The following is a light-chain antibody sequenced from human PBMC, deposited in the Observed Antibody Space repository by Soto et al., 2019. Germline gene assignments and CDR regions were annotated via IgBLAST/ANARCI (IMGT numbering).Light chain of an antibody. V-gene: IGLV1-40*01. CDR3: QSYDSSLRGV. CDR1: SSNIGAGYD. Sequence: QLVLTQPPSVSGAPGQRVTISCTGSSSNIGAGYDVHWYQQLPGTAPKLLIYGNSNRPSGVPDRFSGSQSGTSASLAITGLQAEDEADYYCQSYDSSLRGVFGGGTKLTVL. CDR2: GNS. J-gene: IGLJ2*01.